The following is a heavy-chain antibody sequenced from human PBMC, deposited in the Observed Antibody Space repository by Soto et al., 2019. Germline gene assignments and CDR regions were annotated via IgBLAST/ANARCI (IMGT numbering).Heavy chain of an antibody. CDR2: ISSSSSYI. Sequence: EVQLVESGGGLVKPGGSLRLSCAASGFTFSSYSMNWVRQAPGKGLEWVSSISSSSSYIYYADSVKGRFTISRDNAKNSLCLQMTSLRAEDTAVYYCARDALTEVELLNNWFHPWGQGTLVTVSS. V-gene: IGHV3-21*01. CDR1: GFTFSSYS. CDR3: ARDALTEVELLNNWFHP. J-gene: IGHJ5*02. D-gene: IGHD1-7*01.